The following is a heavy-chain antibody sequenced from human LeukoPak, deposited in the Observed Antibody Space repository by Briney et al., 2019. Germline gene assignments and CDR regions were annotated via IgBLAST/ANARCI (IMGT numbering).Heavy chain of an antibody. CDR3: ARDRGTTVISYQYYYMDV. V-gene: IGHV3-7*01. CDR1: GFTFGTYR. D-gene: IGHD4-17*01. Sequence: GGSLRLSCAASGFTFGTYRMSWVRQAPGKGLEWVATIKEDGSEKDYVDSVRGRFAISRDNAKNSLDLQMYSLRAEDTAVYYCARDRGTTVISYQYYYMDVWGKGTTVTVSS. CDR2: IKEDGSEK. J-gene: IGHJ6*03.